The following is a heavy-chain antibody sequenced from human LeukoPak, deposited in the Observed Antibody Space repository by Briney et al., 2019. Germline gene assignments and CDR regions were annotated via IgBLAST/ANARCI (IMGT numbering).Heavy chain of an antibody. CDR1: GFTFSSYA. CDR3: AKVAPSNSSGWYRPFDY. J-gene: IGHJ4*02. Sequence: GGSLRLSCAASGFTFSSYAMSWVRQAPGKGLEWVSAISGSGGSTYYADSVKGRFTISRDNSKNTLYLQMNSLRAEDTAVYYCAKVAPSNSSGWYRPFDYWGQGTLVTVSS. D-gene: IGHD6-19*01. V-gene: IGHV3-23*01. CDR2: ISGSGGST.